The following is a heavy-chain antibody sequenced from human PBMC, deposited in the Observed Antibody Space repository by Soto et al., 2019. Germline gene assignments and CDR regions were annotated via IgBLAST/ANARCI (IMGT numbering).Heavy chain of an antibody. CDR2: ISSSSSYI. Sequence: PGGSLRLSCAASGFTFSTFAMNWVRQAPGKGLEWVSFISSSSSYIYYADSVKGRFTISRDNAKNSLYLQMNSLRAEDTAVFYCARAPAAGPSYYYYYMDVWGKGTTVTVSS. CDR3: ARAPAAGPSYYYYYMDV. CDR1: GFTFSTFA. J-gene: IGHJ6*03. D-gene: IGHD6-13*01. V-gene: IGHV3-21*01.